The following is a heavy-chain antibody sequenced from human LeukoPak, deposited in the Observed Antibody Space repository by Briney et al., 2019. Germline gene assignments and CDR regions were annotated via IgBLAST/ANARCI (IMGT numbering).Heavy chain of an antibody. J-gene: IGHJ4*02. CDR1: GFTFSCYA. CDR2: ISGSGGST. CDR3: AKQNPPYYYDSSGYWRGNY. D-gene: IGHD3-22*01. Sequence: GGSLRLSCAASGFTFSCYAMSWVRQAPGKGLEWVSAISGSGGSTYYADSVKGRFTISRDNSKNTLYLQMNSLRAEDTAVYYCAKQNPPYYYDSSGYWRGNYWGQGTLVTVSS. V-gene: IGHV3-23*01.